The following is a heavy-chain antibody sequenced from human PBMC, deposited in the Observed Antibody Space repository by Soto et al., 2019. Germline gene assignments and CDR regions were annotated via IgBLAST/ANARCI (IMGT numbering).Heavy chain of an antibody. CDR1: GYSIRNCYY. D-gene: IGHD2-21*02. Sequence: SETLSLTCADSGYSIRNCYYWGVIRQRPGKGLEWIGTIYHSGSTYYSPSLKSRVTISVDAAENHFSLKLSSVTAADTAVYYCARVGPYCGGDCYSPPTWGQGTLVTVSS. J-gene: IGHJ5*02. CDR3: ARVGPYCGGDCYSPPT. V-gene: IGHV4-38-2*01. CDR2: IYHSGST.